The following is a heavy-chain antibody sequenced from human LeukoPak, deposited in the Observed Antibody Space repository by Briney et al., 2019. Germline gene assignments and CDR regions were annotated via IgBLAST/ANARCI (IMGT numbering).Heavy chain of an antibody. D-gene: IGHD2-2*01. J-gene: IGHJ6*03. CDR3: ANWNQLLPYYYYYMDV. CDR1: GFSFTNYA. Sequence: GGSLRLSCAASGFSFTNYAMSWVRQAAGKGLEWVSAISGSGGNTYYADSVKGRFTISRDNSKNTLYLQMNSLRAEDTAVYYCANWNQLLPYYYYYMDVWGKGTTVTVSS. CDR2: ISGSGGNT. V-gene: IGHV3-23*01.